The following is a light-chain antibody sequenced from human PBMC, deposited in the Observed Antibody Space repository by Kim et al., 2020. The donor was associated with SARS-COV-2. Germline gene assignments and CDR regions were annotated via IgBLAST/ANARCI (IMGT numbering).Light chain of an antibody. Sequence: ASVEDRVSITCRASQSICTYLAWFQQIPRKAPKSLIYTAASFQSGVPSKVSGSGSGTDFNLTLTSLQPENIATYNSQQYDSFPLTFGGGTKVDIK. J-gene: IGKJ4*01. CDR1: QSICTY. V-gene: IGKV1-16*02. CDR2: TAA. CDR3: QQYDSFPLT.